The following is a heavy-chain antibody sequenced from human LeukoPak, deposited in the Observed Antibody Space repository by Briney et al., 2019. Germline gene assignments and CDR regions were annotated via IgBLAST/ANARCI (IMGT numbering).Heavy chain of an antibody. CDR2: IHTSGGT. D-gene: IGHD6-19*01. CDR3: ARGKVVAGTPGQNSWDY. J-gene: IGHJ4*02. CDR1: GGSISSYY. Sequence: PSETLSLTCTVSGGSISSYYWNWIRRPAGKGLEWIGRIHTSGGTNYNPSLKSRVTMSVDTSKNQFSLKLSSVTAADTAVYYCARGKVVAGTPGQNSWDYWGQGTLVTVSS. V-gene: IGHV4-4*07.